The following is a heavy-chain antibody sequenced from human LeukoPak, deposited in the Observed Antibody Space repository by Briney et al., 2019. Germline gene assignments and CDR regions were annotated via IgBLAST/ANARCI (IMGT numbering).Heavy chain of an antibody. CDR2: IYTSGST. CDR1: GGSISSGSYY. J-gene: IGHJ2*01. D-gene: IGHD1-26*01. Sequence: PSETLSLTCTVSGGSISSGSYYWSWIRQPAGKGLEWIVRIYTSGSTNYNPSLKSRVTISVDTSKNQFSLKLSSVTAADTAVYYCARADSGSYWDWYFDLWGRGTLVTVSS. CDR3: ARADSGSYWDWYFDL. V-gene: IGHV4-61*02.